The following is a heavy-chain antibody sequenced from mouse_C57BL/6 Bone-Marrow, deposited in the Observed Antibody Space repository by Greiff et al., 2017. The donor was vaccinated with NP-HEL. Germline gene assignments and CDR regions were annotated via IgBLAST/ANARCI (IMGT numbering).Heavy chain of an antibody. CDR2: IDPSDSYT. Sequence: QVQLQQPGAELVMPGASVKLSCKASGYTFTSYWMHWVKQRPGQGLEWIGEIDPSDSYTNYNQKFKGKSTLTVDKSSSTAYMQLSSLTSEDSAVYYCARSRPPDYWGQGTTLTVSS. J-gene: IGHJ2*01. V-gene: IGHV1-69*01. CDR1: GYTFTSYW. CDR3: ARSRPPDY.